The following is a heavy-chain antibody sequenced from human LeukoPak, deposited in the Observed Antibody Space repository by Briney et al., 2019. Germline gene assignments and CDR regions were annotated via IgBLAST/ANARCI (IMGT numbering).Heavy chain of an antibody. CDR3: ARKNYGDLLRTDY. CDR1: GGSISSSSYY. D-gene: IGHD4-17*01. V-gene: IGHV4-39*07. CDR2: IYYSGST. J-gene: IGHJ4*02. Sequence: SETLSLTCTVSGGSISSSSYYWGWIRQPPGKGLEWIGSIYYSGSTYYNPSLKSRVTISVDTSKNQFSLKLSSVTAADTAVYYCARKNYGDLLRTDYWGQGTLVTVSS.